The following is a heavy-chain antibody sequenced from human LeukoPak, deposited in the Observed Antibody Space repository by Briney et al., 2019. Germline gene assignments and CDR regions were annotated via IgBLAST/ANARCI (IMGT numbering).Heavy chain of an antibody. CDR3: ARFAAGGSYYYYMDV. D-gene: IGHD6-25*01. Sequence: GSLRLSCAASGFTFSTYAMSWVRQAAGKGLEWVSNIGTSSTTIYYADSVKGRFTISRDNAKNSLYLQMNSLRADDTAVYYCARFAAGGSYYYYMDVWGKGTTVTVSS. J-gene: IGHJ6*03. CDR2: IGTSSTTI. V-gene: IGHV3-48*01. CDR1: GFTFSTYA.